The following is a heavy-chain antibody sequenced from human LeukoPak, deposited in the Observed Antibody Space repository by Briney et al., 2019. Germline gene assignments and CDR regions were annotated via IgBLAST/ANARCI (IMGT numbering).Heavy chain of an antibody. D-gene: IGHD3-16*01. Sequence: GGSLRLSCAASGFTFSSYGMHWVRQAPGKGLEWVAVIWNDGDNKYYADSVKGRFTISRDNTKNTLFLQMNSLRAEDTAVYYCAGYSYAHNTFDIWGQGTMVTVSS. V-gene: IGHV3-33*01. CDR3: AGYSYAHNTFDI. CDR1: GFTFSSYG. CDR2: IWNDGDNK. J-gene: IGHJ3*02.